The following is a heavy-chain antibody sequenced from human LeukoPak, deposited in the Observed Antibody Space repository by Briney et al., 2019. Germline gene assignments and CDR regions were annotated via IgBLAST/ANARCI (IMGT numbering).Heavy chain of an antibody. CDR3: ARMGDGSGSSDY. D-gene: IGHD3-10*01. CDR1: GFTFSDYG. J-gene: IGHJ4*02. V-gene: IGHV3-48*04. CDR2: VSGKSRAI. Sequence: PGGSLRLSCAASGFTFSDYGINWVRQAPGKGLEWLSFVSGKSRAIYYADSVKGRFTISRDNAKESVYLHMSSLRAEDTAVYYCARMGDGSGSSDYWGQGTLVTVSS.